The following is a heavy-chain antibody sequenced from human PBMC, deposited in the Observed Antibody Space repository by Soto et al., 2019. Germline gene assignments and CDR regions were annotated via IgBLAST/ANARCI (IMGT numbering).Heavy chain of an antibody. Sequence: PSETLSLTCAVSGYSISSGYYWGWIRQPPGKGLEWIGSIYHSGSTYYNPSLKSRVTISVDTSKNQFSLKLSSVTAADTAVYYCARDKGIAAADLDYWGQGTLVTVYS. J-gene: IGHJ4*02. CDR3: ARDKGIAAADLDY. CDR2: IYHSGST. V-gene: IGHV4-38-2*02. D-gene: IGHD6-13*01. CDR1: GYSISSGYY.